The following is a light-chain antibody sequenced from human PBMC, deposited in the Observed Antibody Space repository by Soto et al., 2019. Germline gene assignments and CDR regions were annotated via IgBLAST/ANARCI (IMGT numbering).Light chain of an antibody. CDR2: EVS. CDR3: SSFTSSSTYV. V-gene: IGLV2-14*01. CDR1: SSDVGGYNY. J-gene: IGLJ1*01. Sequence: QSALTQPASESGSPGQSITISCTGTSSDVGGYNYVSWYQHHPGKAPKLMIYEVSNRPSGLSNRFSGSKSGNTASLTISGLQAEDDADYYCSSFTSSSTYVFGTGTKVTVL.